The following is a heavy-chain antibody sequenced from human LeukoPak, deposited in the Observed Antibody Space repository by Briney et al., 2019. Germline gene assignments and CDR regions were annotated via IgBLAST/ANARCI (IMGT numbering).Heavy chain of an antibody. CDR3: ARDQGSLTRSWYTGY. J-gene: IGHJ4*02. CDR1: GYSFTAYY. V-gene: IGHV1-2*02. Sequence: PEASVKVSCKASGYSFTAYYIHWVRQAPGQGLEWMGWINPDSGGTNFAQKFQGRVTMTRDTSISTIYLQVSRLTSKDTAVYYCARDQGSLTRSWYTGYWGQGTQVTVSS. CDR2: INPDSGGT. D-gene: IGHD6-13*01.